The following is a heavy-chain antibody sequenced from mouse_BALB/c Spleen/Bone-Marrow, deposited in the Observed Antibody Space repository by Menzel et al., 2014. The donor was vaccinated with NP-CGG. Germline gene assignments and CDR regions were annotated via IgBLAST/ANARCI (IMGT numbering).Heavy chain of an antibody. J-gene: IGHJ4*01. D-gene: IGHD1-1*01. Sequence: VQLHQSGAELVKPGASVKLSCKASGYTFTNYYIYWVKQRPGQGLEWIGGINPSNGGTKFNEKFKNKATLTIDKSSSTAYIQLSSLTSEDSAVYYCSRRYYSTPYYVMDYWGQGTSVTVSS. CDR3: SRRYYSTPYYVMDY. V-gene: IGHV1S81*02. CDR1: GYTFTNYY. CDR2: INPSNGGT.